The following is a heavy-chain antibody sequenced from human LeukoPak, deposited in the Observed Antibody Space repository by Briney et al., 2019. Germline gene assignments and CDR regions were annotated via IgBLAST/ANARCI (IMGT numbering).Heavy chain of an antibody. CDR3: GASNLLTGYFSLNY. V-gene: IGHV3-48*04. Sequence: GGSLRLSCAASGFTFSSYSMNWVRQAPGKGLEWVSYISSSSSTIYCADSVKGRFTISRDNAKNSLYLQMNSLRAEDTAVYYCGASNLLTGYFSLNYWGQGTLVTVSS. D-gene: IGHD3-9*01. CDR1: GFTFSSYS. CDR2: ISSSSSTI. J-gene: IGHJ4*02.